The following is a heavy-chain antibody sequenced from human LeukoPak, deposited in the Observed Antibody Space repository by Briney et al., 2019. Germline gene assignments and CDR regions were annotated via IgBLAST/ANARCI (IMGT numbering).Heavy chain of an antibody. Sequence: PGGSLRLSCAASGLTFSSYVMHWVRQAPGKGLEWVAVISYDGSNKYYADSVKGRFTISRDNSKNTLYLQMNSLRVEDTAVYYCARMGEEDYYYYMDVWGKGTTVTVSS. D-gene: IGHD3-16*01. CDR1: GLTFSSYV. V-gene: IGHV3-30-3*01. J-gene: IGHJ6*03. CDR2: ISYDGSNK. CDR3: ARMGEEDYYYYMDV.